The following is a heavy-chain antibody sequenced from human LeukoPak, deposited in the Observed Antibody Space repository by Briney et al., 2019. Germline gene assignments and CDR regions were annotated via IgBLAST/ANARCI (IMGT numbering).Heavy chain of an antibody. D-gene: IGHD3-10*01. CDR3: ATTYGSGLGDY. J-gene: IGHJ4*02. CDR1: GGSISSYY. CDR2: IYYSGST. V-gene: IGHV4-59*01. Sequence: SETLSLTCTVSGGSISSYYWSWIRQPPGKGLEWIGYIYYSGSTNYNPSLKSRVTISVDTSKNQFSLKLSSVTAADTAVYYCATTYGSGLGDYWGQGTLVTVSS.